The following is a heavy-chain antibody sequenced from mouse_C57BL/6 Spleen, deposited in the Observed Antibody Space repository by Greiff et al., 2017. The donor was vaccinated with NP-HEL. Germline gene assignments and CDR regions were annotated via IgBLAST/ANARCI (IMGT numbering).Heavy chain of an antibody. Sequence: VQRVESGAELARPGASVKMSCKASGYTFTSYTMHWVKQRPGQGLEWIGYINPSSGYTKYNQKFKDKATLTADKSSSTAYMQLSSLTSEDSAVYYCASYYSNLGFAYWGQVTLVTVSA. CDR3: ASYYSNLGFAY. V-gene: IGHV1-4*01. J-gene: IGHJ3*01. CDR2: INPSSGYT. D-gene: IGHD2-5*01. CDR1: GYTFTSYT.